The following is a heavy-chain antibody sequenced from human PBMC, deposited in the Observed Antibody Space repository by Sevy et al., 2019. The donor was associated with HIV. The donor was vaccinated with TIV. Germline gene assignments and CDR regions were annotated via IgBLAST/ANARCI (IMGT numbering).Heavy chain of an antibody. CDR2: ISSGSSYI. V-gene: IGHV3-21*04. CDR1: GFTFSYYD. D-gene: IGHD3-22*01. J-gene: IGHJ4*02. Sequence: GGSLRLSCAASGFTFSYYDMNWVRQAPGKGLEWVSSISSGSSYIFYADSVKGRFTISRDNAKNSLYLQMNSLRAEDTAVYYCASPLNYYDSPSAYWGQGTQVTVSS. CDR3: ASPLNYYDSPSAY.